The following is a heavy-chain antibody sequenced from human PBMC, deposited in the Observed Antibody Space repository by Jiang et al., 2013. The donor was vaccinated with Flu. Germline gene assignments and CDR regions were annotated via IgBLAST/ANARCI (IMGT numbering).Heavy chain of an antibody. J-gene: IGHJ4*02. CDR3: ARGSDISYGSGSSGLIPMGY. CDR1: GYTFTGYY. Sequence: GAEVKKPGASVKVSCKASGYTFTGYYMHWVRQAPGQGLEWMGWINPNSGGTNYAQKFQGWVTMTRDTSISTAYMELSRLRSDDTAVYYCARGSDISYGSGSSGLIPMGYWGQGTLVTVSS. CDR2: INPNSGGT. D-gene: IGHD3-10*01. V-gene: IGHV1-2*04.